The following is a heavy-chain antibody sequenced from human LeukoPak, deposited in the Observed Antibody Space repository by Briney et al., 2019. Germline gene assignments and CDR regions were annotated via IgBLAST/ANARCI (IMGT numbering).Heavy chain of an antibody. J-gene: IGHJ5*02. V-gene: IGHV4-59*11. CDR1: GGSISSHY. CDR2: IYYSGST. CDR3: ARVSDAWFDP. Sequence: SETLSLTCTVSGGSISSHYWSWIRQPPGKGLEWIGYIYYSGSTNYIPSLKSRVTISVDTSKNQFSLKLSSVTAADTAVYYCARVSDAWFDPWGQGTLVTVPS.